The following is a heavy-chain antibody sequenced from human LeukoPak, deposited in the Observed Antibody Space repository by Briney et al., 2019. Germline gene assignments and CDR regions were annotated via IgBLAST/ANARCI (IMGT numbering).Heavy chain of an antibody. CDR1: GGSISSGSYY. Sequence: PSETLSLTCTVSGGSISSGSYYWRWIRQPPGKGLEWIVSICYSGSTHYNPALKSRVTISVDTSKNEFSLKLSSVTAADTAVYYCARNNTLMMYPRGGEDKGFDYWGQGTLVTVSS. CDR3: ARNNTLMMYPRGGEDKGFDY. CDR2: ICYSGST. J-gene: IGHJ4*02. D-gene: IGHD2-8*01. V-gene: IGHV4-39*01.